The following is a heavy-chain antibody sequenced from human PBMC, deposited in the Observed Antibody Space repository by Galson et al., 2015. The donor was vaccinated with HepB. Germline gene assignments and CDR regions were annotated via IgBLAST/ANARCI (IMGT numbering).Heavy chain of an antibody. Sequence: SETLSLTCVVYGGPFSGYYWSWIRQPPGKGLEWIGEISQSGGTYFNPSLKSRVTISLDTSKNQFSLKLSSVTVADTAVYYCVRDALYCSGGNCYGGYFEYWGQGTMVTVSS. CDR2: ISQSGGT. V-gene: IGHV4-34*01. CDR3: VRDALYCSGGNCYGGYFEY. J-gene: IGHJ4*02. CDR1: GGPFSGYY. D-gene: IGHD2-15*01.